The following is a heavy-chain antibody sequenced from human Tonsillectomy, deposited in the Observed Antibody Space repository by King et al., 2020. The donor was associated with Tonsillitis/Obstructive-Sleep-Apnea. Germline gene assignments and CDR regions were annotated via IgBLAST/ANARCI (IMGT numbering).Heavy chain of an antibody. CDR3: TRGDRPYAFDM. CDR1: GFTFGDYA. D-gene: IGHD5-24*01. J-gene: IGHJ3*02. V-gene: IGHV3-49*04. CDR2: IRSKAYGGTT. Sequence: VQLVESGGGLVQPGRSLRLSCTASGFTFGDYAMSWVRQAPGKGLEWVGFIRSKAYGGTTEYAASVKGRFTISRDDPKRIAYMQMNSLKTEDTAVYYCTRGDRPYAFDMWGQGTMVTVSS.